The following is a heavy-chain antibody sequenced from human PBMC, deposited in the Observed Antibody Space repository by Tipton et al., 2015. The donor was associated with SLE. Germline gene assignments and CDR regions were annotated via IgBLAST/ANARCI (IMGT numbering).Heavy chain of an antibody. CDR2: IYTSGST. CDR1: GGSISSFY. V-gene: IGHV4-4*07. J-gene: IGHJ4*02. Sequence: LSLTCTVSGGSISSFYWSWIRQPAGKGLEWIGRIYTSGSTNYNPSLKSRVTMSVDTSKNQFSLKLSSVTASDTALYYCARVHDWHFYFDYWGQGTLVTVSS. CDR3: ARVHDWHFYFDY. D-gene: IGHD1-7*01.